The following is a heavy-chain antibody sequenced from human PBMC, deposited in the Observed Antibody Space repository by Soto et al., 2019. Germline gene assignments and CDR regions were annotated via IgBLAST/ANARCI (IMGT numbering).Heavy chain of an antibody. CDR2: ISYDGGNK. CDR1: GFTFSSYG. D-gene: IGHD2-2*01. Sequence: PGGSLRLSCAASGFTFSSYGMHWVRQAPGKGLEWVTLISYDGGNKYYADSVKGRFSISRDNSRNTLYLQMSSLRPEDAAVYYCVKSLGFCSSSSCSRDYYYYYGMDVWGQGTTVTVSS. V-gene: IGHV3-30*18. CDR3: VKSLGFCSSSSCSRDYYYYYGMDV. J-gene: IGHJ6*02.